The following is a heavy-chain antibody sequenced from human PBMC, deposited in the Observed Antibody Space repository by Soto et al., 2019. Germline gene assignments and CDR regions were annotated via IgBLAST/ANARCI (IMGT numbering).Heavy chain of an antibody. V-gene: IGHV3-30*18. Sequence: QAQLVESGGSAVQPGRSLRLSCAAPGFIFNIYGMHWVRQAPGKGLEWVAVISYDGRSKYYADSVKGRFTVSRDNSNDTVYLQLNSLRAEDTAVYYCAKDTFAYCSGGSCLYYYGMDVWGQGTTVTVSS. D-gene: IGHD2-15*01. CDR2: ISYDGRSK. J-gene: IGHJ6*02. CDR3: AKDTFAYCSGGSCLYYYGMDV. CDR1: GFIFNIYG.